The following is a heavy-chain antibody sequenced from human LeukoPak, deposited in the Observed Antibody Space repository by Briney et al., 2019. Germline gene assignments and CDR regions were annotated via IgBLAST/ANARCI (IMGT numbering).Heavy chain of an antibody. CDR2: ISYDGSNK. J-gene: IGHJ4*02. V-gene: IGHV3-30*04. Sequence: GRSLRLSCAASGFTFSSYAMHWVRQAPGKGLEWVAVISYDGSNKYYADSVKGRFTISRDNSKNTVYLQMNSLRAEDTAVYYCAKTTTGYSSGRYPGWPVDYWGQGTLVTVSS. D-gene: IGHD6-19*01. CDR3: AKTTTGYSSGRYPGWPVDY. CDR1: GFTFSSYA.